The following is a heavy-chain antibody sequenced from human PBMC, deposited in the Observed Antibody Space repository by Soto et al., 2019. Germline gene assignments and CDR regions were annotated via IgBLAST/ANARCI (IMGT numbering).Heavy chain of an antibody. D-gene: IGHD3-10*01. CDR3: ARAYYYGSGRGRSMEV. CDR2: MFDSGST. CDR1: GGSVSSGRYY. V-gene: IGHV4-61*01. Sequence: QVQLQESGPGLVKASETLSLTCTVSGGSVSSGRYYWSWIRQPPGKGLEWIGYMFDSGSTNYNPPLKGRVTRAVDTSNNKYPLKMSSVTAADRAVYYCARAYYYGSGRGRSMEVWGQGTTVTVSS. J-gene: IGHJ6*02.